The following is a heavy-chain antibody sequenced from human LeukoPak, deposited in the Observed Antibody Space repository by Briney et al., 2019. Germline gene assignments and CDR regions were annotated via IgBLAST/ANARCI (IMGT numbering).Heavy chain of an antibody. J-gene: IGHJ4*02. CDR1: GGSFSGYY. Sequence: PETLSLTCAVHGGSFSGYYRSWIPQPPGKGLEWIGEINHSGSTNYNPSLKSRVTISVDTSKNQFSLKLSSVTAADTAVYYCAGNARASSDYWGQGTLVTVSS. CDR3: AGNARASSDY. V-gene: IGHV4-34*01. D-gene: IGHD2-2*01. CDR2: INHSGST.